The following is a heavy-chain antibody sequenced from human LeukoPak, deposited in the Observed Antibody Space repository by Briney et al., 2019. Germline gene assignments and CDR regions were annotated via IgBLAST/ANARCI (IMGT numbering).Heavy chain of an antibody. D-gene: IGHD4-17*01. V-gene: IGHV1-69*13. CDR3: ARDAYYGDYEDY. CDR1: GGTFSSYA. J-gene: IGHJ4*02. Sequence: SVKVSCKASGGTFSSYAISWVRQAPGQGLEWMGGIIPIFGTANYAQKFQGRATITADESTSTAYMELSSLRSEDTAVYYCARDAYYGDYEDYWGQGTLVTVSS. CDR2: IIPIFGTA.